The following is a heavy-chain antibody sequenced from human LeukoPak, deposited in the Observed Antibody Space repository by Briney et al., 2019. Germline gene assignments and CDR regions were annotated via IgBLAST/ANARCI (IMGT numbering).Heavy chain of an antibody. J-gene: IGHJ4*02. CDR3: ARDDSYGLDY. CDR2: ISSSGSTI. D-gene: IGHD5-18*01. Sequence: GGSLRLSCAASGFIFSSYEMNWVRQAPGKRLEWVSYISSSGSTIYYADSVKGRFTISRDNAKNSLYLQMNSLRAEDTAVYYCARDDSYGLDYWGQGTLVTVSS. V-gene: IGHV3-48*03. CDR1: GFIFSSYE.